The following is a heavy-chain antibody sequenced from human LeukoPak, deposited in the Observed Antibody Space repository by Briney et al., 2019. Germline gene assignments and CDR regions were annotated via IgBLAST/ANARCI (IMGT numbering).Heavy chain of an antibody. D-gene: IGHD4-23*01. V-gene: IGHV3-9*01. J-gene: IGHJ5*02. Sequence: PGGSLRLSCAASGFTFDDYAMHWVRQAPGKGLEWVSGISWNSGSIGYADSVKGRFTISRDNAKNSLYLQMNSLRAEDTAVYYCAIPPTLTTVEGWFDPWGQGTLVTVSS. CDR1: GFTFDDYA. CDR3: AIPPTLTTVEGWFDP. CDR2: ISWNSGSI.